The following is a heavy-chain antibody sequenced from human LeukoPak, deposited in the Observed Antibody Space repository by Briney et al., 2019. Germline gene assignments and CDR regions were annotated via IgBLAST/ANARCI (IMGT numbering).Heavy chain of an antibody. Sequence: PSETLSLTCIVSGGSISSSYWSWIRQPPGKGLEWXGYISYSGRTNYNPSLKSRVTISVDTSKNQFSLRLSSVTAADTAVYYCARTYYYDSSGYYSSFYYYYMDVWGKGTTVTVAS. CDR3: ARTYYYDSSGYYSSFYYYYMDV. CDR1: GGSISSSY. D-gene: IGHD3-22*01. V-gene: IGHV4-59*08. J-gene: IGHJ6*03. CDR2: ISYSGRT.